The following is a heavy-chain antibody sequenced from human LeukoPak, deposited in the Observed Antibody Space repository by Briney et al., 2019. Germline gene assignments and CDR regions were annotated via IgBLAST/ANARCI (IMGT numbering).Heavy chain of an antibody. V-gene: IGHV4-59*08. CDR2: IYYSGST. J-gene: IGHJ4*02. CDR1: GGSISSYY. CDR3: ARISKEYFDY. Sequence: SETLSLTCTVSGGSISSYYWSWIRQPPGKGLEWIGYIYYSGSTNYNPSLKSRVTISVDTSKNQFSLKLSSVTAADTAVYYCARISKEYFDYWGQGTLVTVSS.